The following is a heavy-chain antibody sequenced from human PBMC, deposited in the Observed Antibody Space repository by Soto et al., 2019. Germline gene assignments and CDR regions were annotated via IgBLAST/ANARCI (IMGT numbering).Heavy chain of an antibody. CDR2: VYSDGRT. CDR3: ARDPSVNYYYYYMDV. D-gene: IGHD1-26*01. J-gene: IGHJ6*03. Sequence: EVQLVESGGGLVQPGGSLRLSCAASGFTVSSNYMSWVRQAPGKGLEWVSVVYSDGRTYYADSVKGRFSISRDNSKNTLYLEVNSLRAADTAVYYCARDPSVNYYYYYMDVWGKGTTVTVPS. V-gene: IGHV3-66*01. CDR1: GFTVSSNY.